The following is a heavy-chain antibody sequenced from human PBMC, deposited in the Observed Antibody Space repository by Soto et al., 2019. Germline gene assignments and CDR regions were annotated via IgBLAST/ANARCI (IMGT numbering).Heavy chain of an antibody. Sequence: WWSLRLSCAASGFTFSSYAMIWLRQAPGKGLECVSANSGSGGSTYYADSAKGRFTICRDNSKNTLYLQMNSLRAEDTAVYYCAKKSCSSTSCQEGGYYFDYCVQGTLVTVS. CDR3: AKKSCSSTSCQEGGYYFDY. J-gene: IGHJ4*02. V-gene: IGHV3-23*01. D-gene: IGHD2-2*01. CDR1: GFTFSSYA. CDR2: NSGSGGST.